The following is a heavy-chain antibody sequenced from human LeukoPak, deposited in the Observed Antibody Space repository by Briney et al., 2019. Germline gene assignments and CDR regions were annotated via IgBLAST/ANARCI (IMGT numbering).Heavy chain of an antibody. V-gene: IGHV3-30*18. CDR2: ISYDGSNK. D-gene: IGHD3/OR15-3a*01. J-gene: IGHJ4*02. CDR1: GFTFSSYG. CDR3: AKSIGIVGLLDY. Sequence: GGSLRLSCAASGFTFSSYGMHWVCQAPGKGLEWVAVISYDGSNKYYADSVKGRFTISRDNSKNTLYLQMNSLRAEDTAVYYCAKSIGIVGLLDYWGQGTLVTVSS.